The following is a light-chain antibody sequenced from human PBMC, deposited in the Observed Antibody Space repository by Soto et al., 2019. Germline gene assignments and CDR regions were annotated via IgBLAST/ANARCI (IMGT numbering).Light chain of an antibody. CDR1: QSLLHSNGFNY. Sequence: DIVMTQSPLSLPVTPGEPASISCRSSQSLLHSNGFNYLDWYLQKPGQSPQLLIYLGFNRASGVPDRFSGSGSGTDFALTISSLQPEDFATYYCQQSFGNVFTFGQGTRLEIK. CDR2: LGF. CDR3: QQSFGNVFT. V-gene: IGKV2-28*01. J-gene: IGKJ5*01.